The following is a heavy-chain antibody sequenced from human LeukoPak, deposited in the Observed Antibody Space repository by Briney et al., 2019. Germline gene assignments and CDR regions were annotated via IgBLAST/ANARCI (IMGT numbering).Heavy chain of an antibody. J-gene: IGHJ4*02. CDR3: AMSGYDSNYFDY. CDR1: GVSISSYY. CDR2: IYYSGST. Sequence: VKPSETLSLTCTVSGVSISSYYWSWIRQPPGTGLEWIGYIYYSGSTNYNPSLKSRVTISVDTSKNQFSLKLRSVTAADTAFYYCAMSGYDSNYFDYSGQGTLVTVSS. D-gene: IGHD5-12*01. V-gene: IGHV4-59*01.